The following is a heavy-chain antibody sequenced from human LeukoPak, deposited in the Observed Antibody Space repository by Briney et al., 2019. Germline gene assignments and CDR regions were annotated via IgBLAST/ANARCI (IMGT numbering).Heavy chain of an antibody. D-gene: IGHD3-9*01. CDR2: VKSKTAGGTT. CDR3: STEGGRDEISTDGAFDI. CDR1: GFTFTNAW. V-gene: IGHV3-15*01. J-gene: IGHJ3*02. Sequence: GSLTLSCAASGFTFTNAWMSWVRQGPGKGLGWVCRVKSKTAGGTTHYAVPVKGRFTISRDDSKNTLYLQMNSLKTEDAGVYYYSTEGGRDEISTDGAFDIWGRGTMVTVSS.